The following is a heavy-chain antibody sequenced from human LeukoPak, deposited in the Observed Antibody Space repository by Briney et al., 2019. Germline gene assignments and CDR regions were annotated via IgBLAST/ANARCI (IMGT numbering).Heavy chain of an antibody. V-gene: IGHV3-15*01. CDR2: IKSKSEAGTP. CDR1: GFTFSNAW. J-gene: IGHJ5*02. Sequence: YPGRSLRLSCATSGFTFSNAWMSWVRQAPGKGLEWVGRIKSKSEAGTPDYAAPVKGRFTISRDDSKNTLYLQMNNLKTEDTAVYYCSTLYRLDPWGQGTLVTVSS. CDR3: STLYRLDP. D-gene: IGHD2/OR15-2a*01.